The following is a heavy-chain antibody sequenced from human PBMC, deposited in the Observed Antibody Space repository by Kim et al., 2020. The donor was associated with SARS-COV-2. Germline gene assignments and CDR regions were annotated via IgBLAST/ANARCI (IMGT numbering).Heavy chain of an antibody. V-gene: IGHV1-46*01. Sequence: TSYAQKFQGRVTMTRDTSTSTVYMELSSLRSEDTAVYYCARGENVWDFDYWGQGTLVTVSS. J-gene: IGHJ4*02. CDR2: T. CDR3: ARGENVWDFDY. D-gene: IGHD1-1*01.